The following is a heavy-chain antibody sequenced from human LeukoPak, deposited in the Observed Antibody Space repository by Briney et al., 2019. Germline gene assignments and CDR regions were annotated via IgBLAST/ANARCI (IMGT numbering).Heavy chain of an antibody. CDR1: GFTFDDYA. Sequence: GGSLRLSCAASGFTFDDYAMHWVRQAPGKGLEWVSLISGDGGSTYYADSVKGRFTISRDNSKNSLYLQMNSLRTEDTALYYCAKDRARPPRWPTVPGGMDVWGQGTTVTVSS. CDR3: AKDRARPPRWPTVPGGMDV. D-gene: IGHD4-17*01. J-gene: IGHJ6*02. CDR2: ISGDGGST. V-gene: IGHV3-43*02.